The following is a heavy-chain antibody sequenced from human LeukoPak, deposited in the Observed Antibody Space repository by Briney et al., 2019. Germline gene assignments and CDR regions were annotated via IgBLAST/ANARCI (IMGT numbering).Heavy chain of an antibody. CDR3: ARVDYYMDV. CDR1: GFTFKTYT. CDR2: ISSSSSYI. Sequence: GGSLRLSCAASGFTFKTYTMHWVRQAPGMGLEWVSSISSSSSYIFYADSVKGRFTISRDNAKNSLYLQMSSLRAEDAAVYYCARVDYYMDVWGKGTTVTVSS. J-gene: IGHJ6*03. V-gene: IGHV3-21*01.